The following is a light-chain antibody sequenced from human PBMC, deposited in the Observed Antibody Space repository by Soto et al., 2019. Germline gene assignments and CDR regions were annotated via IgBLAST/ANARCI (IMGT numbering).Light chain of an antibody. CDR2: KAS. CDR3: QQYNNLWT. CDR1: QSISSW. V-gene: IGKV1-5*03. J-gene: IGKJ1*01. Sequence: DIQMTQSPSTLFASVGDRVTITCRASQSISSWLAWYQQKPGKAPNLLIYKASSLESGVPSRFSGSGSVTEFTLTITSLQPDDFATYYCQQYNNLWTFGQGTKVDIK.